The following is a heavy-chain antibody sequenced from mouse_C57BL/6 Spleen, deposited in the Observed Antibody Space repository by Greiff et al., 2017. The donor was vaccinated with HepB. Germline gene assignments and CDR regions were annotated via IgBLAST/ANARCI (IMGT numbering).Heavy chain of an antibody. V-gene: IGHV1-81*01. CDR1: GYTFTSYG. J-gene: IGHJ3*01. CDR2: IYPRSGNT. CDR3: ARYGYYYGSELVAWFAY. Sequence: QVQLKESGAELARPGASVKLSCKASGYTFTSYGISWVKQRPGQGLEWIGEIYPRSGNTYYNEKFKGKATLTADKSSSTAYMELRSLTSEDSAVYFCARYGYYYGSELVAWFAYWGQGTLVTVSA. D-gene: IGHD1-1*01.